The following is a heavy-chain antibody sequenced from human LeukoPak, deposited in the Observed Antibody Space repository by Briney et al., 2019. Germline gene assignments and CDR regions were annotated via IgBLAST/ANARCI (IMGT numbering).Heavy chain of an antibody. V-gene: IGHV4-30-2*01. CDR3: ARDQVEGYCSSTSCRYWYFDL. Sequence: SETLSLTCAVSGGSISSGGYSWSCIRQPPGKRLEWIGHIYHSGSTYYNPSLKSRVTISVDRSKNQFSLKLSSVTAADTAVYYCARDQVEGYCSSTSCRYWYFDLWSRGTLVTVYS. CDR2: IYHSGST. J-gene: IGHJ2*01. D-gene: IGHD2-2*01. CDR1: GGSISSGGYS.